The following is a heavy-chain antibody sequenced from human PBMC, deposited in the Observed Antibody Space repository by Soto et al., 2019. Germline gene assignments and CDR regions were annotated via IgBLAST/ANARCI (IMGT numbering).Heavy chain of an antibody. CDR3: ARRGYGSRWPNVYMDV. J-gene: IGHJ6*03. CDR1: GFTFSNYE. V-gene: IGHV3-64*01. D-gene: IGHD6-13*01. Sequence: AQLVEFGGGLVQPGGSLRLSCAASGFTFSNYEMHWVRQAPGKGLEYVSVISNNGAHTDYAKSVKGRFTISRDNSENTLYLQMGSLRAEDMALYYCARRGYGSRWPNVYMDVWGKGTTVTDSS. CDR2: ISNNGAHT.